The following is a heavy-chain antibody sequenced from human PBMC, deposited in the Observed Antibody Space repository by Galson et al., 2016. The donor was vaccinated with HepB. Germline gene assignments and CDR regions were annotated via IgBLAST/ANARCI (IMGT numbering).Heavy chain of an antibody. Sequence: SLRLSCAASGFTLSGYWMHWVRQAPGKGLVWVSRIHSDGSSTNYADSVKGRFTISRDNAKNTLYLQMNSLRAEDTAAYYCARRIVAGTGNYGMDGWGQGTTVTLS. J-gene: IGHJ6*02. CDR2: IHSDGSST. V-gene: IGHV3-74*01. CDR3: ARRIVAGTGNYGMDG. D-gene: IGHD6-19*01. CDR1: GFTLSGYW.